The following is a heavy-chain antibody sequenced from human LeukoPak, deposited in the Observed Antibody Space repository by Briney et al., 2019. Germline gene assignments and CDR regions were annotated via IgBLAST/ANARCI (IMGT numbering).Heavy chain of an antibody. CDR1: GFISTHFG. Sequence: GESLRPSCAAFGFISTHFGMHWVRQAPGKGRGWVAFIGSEGNKKYFADSVKGRLTISRDNSKNMLFLQLNSLRAEDTAVYYCAKDGYCSGGACYSWHFASWGLGTLVTVSS. CDR2: IGSEGNKK. CDR3: AKDGYCSGGACYSWHFAS. J-gene: IGHJ4*02. V-gene: IGHV3-30*02. D-gene: IGHD2-15*01.